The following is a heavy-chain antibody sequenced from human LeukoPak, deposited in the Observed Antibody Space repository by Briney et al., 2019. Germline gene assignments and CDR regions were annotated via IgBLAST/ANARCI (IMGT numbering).Heavy chain of an antibody. CDR2: INHSGAT. CDR3: ARGSPKHDS. J-gene: IGHJ5*01. CDR1: GGFFSGNN. V-gene: IGHV4-34*01. Sequence: PSETLSLTCAVYGGFFSGNNWNWIRQPPGKGLEWIGEINHSGATKYNPSLKSRLTISVDPSKNQFSLKLKSVTAADTAVYYCARGSPKHDSWGQGTLVTVSS.